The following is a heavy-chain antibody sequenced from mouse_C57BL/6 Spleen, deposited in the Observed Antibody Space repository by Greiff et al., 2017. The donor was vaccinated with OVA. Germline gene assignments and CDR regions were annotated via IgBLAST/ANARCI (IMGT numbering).Heavy chain of an antibody. Sequence: VQLQQSGPELVKPGASVKISCKASGYAFSSSWMNWVKQRPGKGLEWIGRIYPGDGDTNYNGKFKGKATLTADKSSSTAYMQLSSLTSEDSAVYFGARGIIYYGSSYYFDYWGQGTTLTVSS. CDR3: ARGIIYYGSSYYFDY. V-gene: IGHV1-82*01. D-gene: IGHD1-1*01. CDR2: IYPGDGDT. J-gene: IGHJ2*01. CDR1: GYAFSSSW.